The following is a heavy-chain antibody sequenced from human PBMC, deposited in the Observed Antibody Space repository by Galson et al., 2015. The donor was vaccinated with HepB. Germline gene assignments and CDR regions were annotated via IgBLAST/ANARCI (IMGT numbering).Heavy chain of an antibody. V-gene: IGHV3-73*01. J-gene: IGHJ4*02. CDR3: TRQEDYYDVGFDY. CDR2: IRIKANGYAT. Sequence: SLRLSCAASGFTFSASGMHWVRQASGKGLEWFGRIRIKANGYATDYAASVKGRFTISRDDSKNTAYLQMNSLKIEDTAVYYCTRQEDYYDVGFDYWGQGTLVTVSS. CDR1: GFTFSASG. D-gene: IGHD3-22*01.